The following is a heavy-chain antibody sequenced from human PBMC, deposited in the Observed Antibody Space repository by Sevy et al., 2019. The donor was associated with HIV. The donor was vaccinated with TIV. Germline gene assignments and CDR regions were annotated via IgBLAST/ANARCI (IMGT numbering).Heavy chain of an antibody. J-gene: IGHJ6*02. CDR3: ARDSNSGYYYYYAMDV. D-gene: IGHD1-26*01. Sequence: GWSLRLSCAASGFIFSNYAMHWVRQAPGKGLEWVAVISYNGINKYYADSVKGRFTISRDNSKNTLYVQMNSLRAEDTAVYYCARDSNSGYYYYYAMDVWGQGTTVTVSS. CDR2: ISYNGINK. CDR1: GFIFSNYA. V-gene: IGHV3-30-3*01.